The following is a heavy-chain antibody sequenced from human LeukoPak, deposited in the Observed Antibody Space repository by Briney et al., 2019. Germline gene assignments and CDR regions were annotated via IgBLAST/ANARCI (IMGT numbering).Heavy chain of an antibody. CDR2: ISYDGSTK. V-gene: IGHV3-30*04. Sequence: GGSLRLSCEGSGFTFSNYAIHWVRQAPGKGLEWVAVISYDGSTKHYPDSVKGRFTISRDNSKNTLYLQMNSLRSEDTAVYYCARAGRLDSSSWYFDNWGQGTLVTVSS. D-gene: IGHD6-13*01. J-gene: IGHJ4*02. CDR1: GFTFSNYA. CDR3: ARAGRLDSSSWYFDN.